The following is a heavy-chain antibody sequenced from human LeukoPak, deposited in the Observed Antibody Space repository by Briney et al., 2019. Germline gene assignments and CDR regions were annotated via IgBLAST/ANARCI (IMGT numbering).Heavy chain of an antibody. V-gene: IGHV3-66*04. Sequence: GGSLRLSCTASGFTFSTYSMNWVRQAPGKGLEWVSVHYSGSTTYYADSVRGRFTISRDNSKNTLYLQMNSLRVEDTAVYYCARLPAYYCGMDVWGQGTTVTVSS. CDR3: ARLPAYYCGMDV. J-gene: IGHJ6*02. CDR2: HYSGSTT. CDR1: GFTFSTYS.